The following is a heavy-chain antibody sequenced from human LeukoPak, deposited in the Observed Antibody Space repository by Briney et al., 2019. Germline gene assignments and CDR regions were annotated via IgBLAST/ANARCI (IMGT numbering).Heavy chain of an antibody. CDR1: GGTVSSGGYY. CDR2: IYYTWNT. V-gene: IGHV4-61*08. Sequence: SETLSLTCAVSGGTVSSGGYYWTWIRQPPGKALEWIGHIYYTWNTMYNPSLKSRATISEDASNNQFSLKVNSVAAADTAVYYCARGSGWSNYYAYYGMDVWGQGTTVTVSS. CDR3: ARGSGWSNYYAYYGMDV. J-gene: IGHJ6*02. D-gene: IGHD6-19*01.